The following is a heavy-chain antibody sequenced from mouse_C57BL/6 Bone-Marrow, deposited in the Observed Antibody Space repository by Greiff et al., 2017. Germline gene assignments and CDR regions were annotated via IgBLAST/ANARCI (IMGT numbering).Heavy chain of an antibody. J-gene: IGHJ2*01. V-gene: IGHV1-19*01. CDR2: INPYNGGT. Sequence: EVQLQQSGPVLVKPGASVKMSCKASGYTFTDYYMNWVKQSHGKSLEWIGVINPYNGGTSYNQKFKGKATLTVDKSASTAYMELNSLTSEDSAVYYCARSPDYFDYWGQGTTLTVSS. CDR3: ARSPDYFDY. CDR1: GYTFTDYY.